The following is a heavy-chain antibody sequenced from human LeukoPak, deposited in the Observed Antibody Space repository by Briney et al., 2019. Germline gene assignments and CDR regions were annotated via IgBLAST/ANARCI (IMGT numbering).Heavy chain of an antibody. Sequence: GGALTLSCAASGFTFSSYTMNWVRQPPGKGLEWVSSISSSSNYIYYADSVKGRFTISRDNAKNSLYLQMNSLRAEDTAVFYCARPGYCSGGSCSEYYYGMDVWGKGTTVTVSS. CDR2: ISSSSNYI. D-gene: IGHD2-15*01. J-gene: IGHJ6*04. CDR1: GFTFSSYT. V-gene: IGHV3-21*01. CDR3: ARPGYCSGGSCSEYYYGMDV.